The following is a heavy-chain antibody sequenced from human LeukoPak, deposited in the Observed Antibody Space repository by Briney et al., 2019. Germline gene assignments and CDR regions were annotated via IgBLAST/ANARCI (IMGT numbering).Heavy chain of an antibody. J-gene: IGHJ4*02. CDR3: ARRGRGGQWLDY. CDR2: INHSGST. D-gene: IGHD6-19*01. Sequence: PSETLCLTCAVYGGSFSGYYWSWIRQPPGKGLEWIGEINHSGSTNYNPSLKSRVTISVDTSKNQFSLKLSSVTAADTAVYYCARRGRGGQWLDYWGQGTLVTVSS. V-gene: IGHV4-34*01. CDR1: GGSFSGYY.